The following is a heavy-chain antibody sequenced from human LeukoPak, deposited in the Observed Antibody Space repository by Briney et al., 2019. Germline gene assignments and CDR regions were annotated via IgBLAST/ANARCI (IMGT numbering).Heavy chain of an antibody. D-gene: IGHD1-20*01. CDR1: GGSISSSSYY. CDR2: IYYSGST. V-gene: IGHV4-39*07. Sequence: SETLSLTCTVSGGSISSSSYYWGWIRQPPGKGLEWIGSIYYSGSTYYNPSLKSRVTISVDTSKHQFSLKLSSVTAADTAVYCCARESYNWNDGWFDPWGQGTLVTVSS. CDR3: ARESYNWNDGWFDP. J-gene: IGHJ5*02.